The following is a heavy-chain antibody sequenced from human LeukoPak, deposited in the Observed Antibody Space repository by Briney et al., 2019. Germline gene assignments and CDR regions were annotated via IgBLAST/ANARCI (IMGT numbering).Heavy chain of an antibody. CDR1: GFTFSSYA. CDR2: IRASGGTT. J-gene: IGHJ6*04. Sequence: GGSLRLSCAASGFTFSSYAMSWVRQAPGKGLEWVSAIRASGGTTYYADSVKGRFTISRDNSKNTLYLQMNSLRAEDTAVYYCAKDLIGSGSFLDVWGKGTTVTVSS. V-gene: IGHV3-23*01. CDR3: AKDLIGSGSFLDV. D-gene: IGHD3-10*01.